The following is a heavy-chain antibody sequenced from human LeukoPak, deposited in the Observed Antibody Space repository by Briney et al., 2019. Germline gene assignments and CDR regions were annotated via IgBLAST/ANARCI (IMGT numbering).Heavy chain of an antibody. V-gene: IGHV3-20*04. J-gene: IGHJ4*02. Sequence: PGGSLRLSCAASGFTFDDYGMSWVRQAPGKGLEWVSGINWNGGSTGYADSVKGRFTISRDNAKNSLYLQMNSLRVEDTAVYYCARRLGIYHGSGGQGTLVTVSS. CDR3: ARRLGIYHGS. D-gene: IGHD3-10*01. CDR1: GFTFDDYG. CDR2: INWNGGST.